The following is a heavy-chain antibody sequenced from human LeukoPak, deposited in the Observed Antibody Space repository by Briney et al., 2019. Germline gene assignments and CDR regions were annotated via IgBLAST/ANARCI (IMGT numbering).Heavy chain of an antibody. Sequence: ASVKVSCKASGYTFSSYGISWVRQAPGQGLEWMAWISVYNGNTKYAQRFQGRVTMTTDTSTSKAYMELRSLKSDDTAVYYCARDQYDYVWDSHRPYFDNWGQGTLVTVSS. CDR3: ARDQYDYVWDSHRPYFDN. J-gene: IGHJ4*02. V-gene: IGHV1-18*01. CDR1: GYTFSSYG. CDR2: ISVYNGNT. D-gene: IGHD3-16*02.